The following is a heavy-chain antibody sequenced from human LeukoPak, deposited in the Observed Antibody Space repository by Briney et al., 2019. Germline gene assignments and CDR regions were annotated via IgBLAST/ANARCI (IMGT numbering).Heavy chain of an antibody. J-gene: IGHJ6*03. CDR1: GGSISSYY. CDR2: IHYSGST. V-gene: IGHV4-59*12. D-gene: IGHD2-2*01. CDR3: ARVIGGLCYMDV. Sequence: SETLSLTCTVSGGSISSYYWSWIRQPPGKGLEWIGYIHYSGSTNNNSSLKSRVTISVDTSKNQFSLKLSSVTAADTAVYYCARVIGGLCYMDVWGKGTTVTVSS.